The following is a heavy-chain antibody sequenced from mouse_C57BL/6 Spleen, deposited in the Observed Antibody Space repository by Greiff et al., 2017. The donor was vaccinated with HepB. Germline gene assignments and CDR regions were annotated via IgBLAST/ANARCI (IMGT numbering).Heavy chain of an antibody. CDR2: IYPGSGST. CDR1: GYTFTSYW. CDR3: ARPYYYGSLYWYFDV. V-gene: IGHV1-55*01. J-gene: IGHJ1*03. D-gene: IGHD1-1*01. Sequence: QVQLQQPGAELVKPGASVKMSCKASGYTFTSYWITWVKQRPGQGLEWIGDIYPGSGSTNYNEKFKSKATLTVDTSSSTAYMQLSSLTSEDSAVYYCARPYYYGSLYWYFDVWGTGTTVTVSS.